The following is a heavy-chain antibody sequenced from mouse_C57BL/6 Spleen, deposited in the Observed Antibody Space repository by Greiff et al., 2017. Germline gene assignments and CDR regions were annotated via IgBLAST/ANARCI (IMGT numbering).Heavy chain of an antibody. CDR2: IHPNSGST. CDR3: ASTMVTTERGTTVYYAMGY. J-gene: IGHJ4*01. V-gene: IGHV1-64*01. CDR1: GYTFTSYW. Sequence: QVQLQQPGAELVKPGASVKLSCKASGYTFTSYWMHWVKQRPGQGLEWIGMIHPNSGSTNYNEKFKSKATLTVDKSSSTAYMQLSSLTSEDSAVYYGASTMVTTERGTTVYYAMGYWGQGTSVTVSS. D-gene: IGHD2-2*01.